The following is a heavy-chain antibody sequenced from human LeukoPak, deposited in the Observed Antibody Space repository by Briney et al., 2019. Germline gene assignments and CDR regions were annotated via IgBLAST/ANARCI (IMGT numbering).Heavy chain of an antibody. D-gene: IGHD4-23*01. CDR1: GFTFSSYW. V-gene: IGHV3-74*01. Sequence: GGSLRLSCAASGFTFSSYWMNWVRHAPGKGLVWVSRIASDGSSTTYADSVKGRFSVSRDNAKNTLYLQMNSLRVEDTAVYYCARGRPHGNDYWGQGTLVTVSS. J-gene: IGHJ4*02. CDR2: IASDGSST. CDR3: ARGRPHGNDY.